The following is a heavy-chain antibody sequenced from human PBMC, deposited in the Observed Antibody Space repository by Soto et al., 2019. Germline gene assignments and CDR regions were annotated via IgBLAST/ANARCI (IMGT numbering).Heavy chain of an antibody. CDR3: ARDSSGRQYYGMDV. V-gene: IGHV3-48*02. Sequence: GGSLRLSCTPSGFIFSDYSMNWVRQAPGKGLEWISYITTTSSTMYYADSVKGRFTISRDNAKNSLYLQMNSLRDEDTAVYYCARDSSGRQYYGMDVWGQGTTVTVFS. CDR2: ITTTSSTM. J-gene: IGHJ6*02. CDR1: GFIFSDYS. D-gene: IGHD3-22*01.